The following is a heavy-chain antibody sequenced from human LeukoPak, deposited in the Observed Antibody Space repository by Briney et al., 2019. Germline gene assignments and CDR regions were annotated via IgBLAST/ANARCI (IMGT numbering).Heavy chain of an antibody. V-gene: IGHV1-18*01. CDR2: ISAYNGNT. Sequence: ASVKVSCKASGYTSTSYGISWVRQAPGQGLEWMGWISAYNGNTNYAQKLQGRVTVTTDTSTSTAYMELRSLRSDDTAVYYCATDIAAAGPNAFDYWGQGTLVTASS. J-gene: IGHJ4*02. CDR3: ATDIAAAGPNAFDY. D-gene: IGHD6-13*01. CDR1: GYTSTSYG.